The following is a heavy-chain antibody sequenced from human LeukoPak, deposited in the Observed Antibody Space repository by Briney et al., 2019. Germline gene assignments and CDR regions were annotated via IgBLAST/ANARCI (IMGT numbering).Heavy chain of an antibody. Sequence: ASVKVSCKASGYTFTSYDINWVRQATGQGLEWMGWMNPNSGNTGYAQKFQGRVTMTRNTSISTAYMELSSLRSEDTAVYYCVRDYYGSFNWFDPWGQGTLVTVSS. CDR1: GYTFTSYD. D-gene: IGHD3-10*01. V-gene: IGHV1-8*01. CDR2: MNPNSGNT. J-gene: IGHJ5*02. CDR3: VRDYYGSFNWFDP.